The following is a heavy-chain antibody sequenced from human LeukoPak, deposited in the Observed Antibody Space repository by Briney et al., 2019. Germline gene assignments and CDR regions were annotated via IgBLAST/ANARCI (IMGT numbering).Heavy chain of an antibody. CDR2: ISYIGTT. Sequence: SETLSLTCAVSGDSFSSHYWTWIRQPPGRGLELIGYISYIGTTNYNPSLKSRVTISIVPSKNQFSLQLSSVTTADTAVYYCARDLVTVTKGFDIWGLGTMVSASS. CDR3: ARDLVTVTKGFDI. CDR1: GDSFSSHY. V-gene: IGHV4-59*11. D-gene: IGHD4-17*01. J-gene: IGHJ3*02.